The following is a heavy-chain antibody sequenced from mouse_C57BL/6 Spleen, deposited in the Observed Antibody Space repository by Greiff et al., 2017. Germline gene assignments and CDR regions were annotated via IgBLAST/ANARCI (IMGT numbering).Heavy chain of an antibody. Sequence: VQLQQSGPELVKPGDSVKISCKASGYSFTGYFMNWVMQSHGKSLEWIGRINPYNGDTFYNQKFKGKATLTVDKSSSTAHMELRSLTSEDSAVYYCARENYYGSTFYFDYWGQGTTLTVSS. CDR3: ARENYYGSTFYFDY. CDR2: INPYNGDT. J-gene: IGHJ2*01. V-gene: IGHV1-20*01. D-gene: IGHD1-1*01. CDR1: GYSFTGYF.